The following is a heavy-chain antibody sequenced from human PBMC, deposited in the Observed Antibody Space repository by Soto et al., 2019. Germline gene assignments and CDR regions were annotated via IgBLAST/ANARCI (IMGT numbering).Heavy chain of an antibody. Sequence: PSETLSLTCAVYGGSFSGYYWSWIRQPPGKGLEWIGEINHSGSTNYNPSLKSRVTISVDTSKNQFSLKLSSVTAEDTAVYYCIDCGSSAFDSWGPGTLVTVSS. CDR1: GGSFSGYY. V-gene: IGHV4-34*03. D-gene: IGHD1-26*01. CDR2: INHSGST. CDR3: IDCGSSAFDS. J-gene: IGHJ4*02.